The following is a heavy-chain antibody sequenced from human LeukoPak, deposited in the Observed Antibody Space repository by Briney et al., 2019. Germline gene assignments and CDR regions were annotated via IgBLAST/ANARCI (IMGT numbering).Heavy chain of an antibody. CDR3: ARSSSWSLCYYYYYMDV. CDR2: INHSGST. Sequence: MASETLSLTCAVYGGSFSGYYWSWIRQPPGKGLGWIGEINHSGSTNYNPSLKSRVTISVDTSKNQFSLKLSSVTAADTAVYYCARSSSWSLCYYYYYMDVWGKGTTVTVSS. CDR1: GGSFSGYY. J-gene: IGHJ6*03. V-gene: IGHV4-34*01. D-gene: IGHD6-6*01.